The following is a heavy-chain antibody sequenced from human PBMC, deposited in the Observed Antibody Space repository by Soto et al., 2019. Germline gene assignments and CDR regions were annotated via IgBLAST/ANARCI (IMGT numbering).Heavy chain of an antibody. CDR1: GFTFSSYG. J-gene: IGHJ4*02. CDR3: ARARRLRGYDILTGPFDY. Sequence: GGSLRLSCAASGFTFSSYGMHWVRQAPGKGLEWVAVIWYDGSNKYYADSVKGRFTISRDNSKNTLYLQMNSLRAEDTAVYYCARARRLRGYDILTGPFDYWGQGTLVTVSS. CDR2: IWYDGSNK. V-gene: IGHV3-33*01. D-gene: IGHD3-9*01.